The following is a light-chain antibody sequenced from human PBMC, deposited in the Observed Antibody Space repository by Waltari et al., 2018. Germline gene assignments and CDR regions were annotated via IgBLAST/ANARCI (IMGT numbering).Light chain of an antibody. V-gene: IGKV4-1*01. Sequence: DIVMTQSPDSLGVSLGERATIHCKSRQNLVYTSDNKNYLAWYQQKPGQPPKLLSSWASTRESGVPDRFSGSGSGTDFTLTISSLQAEDVAVYYCQQYYSTMYTFGQGTKLEIK. CDR2: WAS. J-gene: IGKJ2*01. CDR3: QQYYSTMYT. CDR1: QNLVYTSDNKNY.